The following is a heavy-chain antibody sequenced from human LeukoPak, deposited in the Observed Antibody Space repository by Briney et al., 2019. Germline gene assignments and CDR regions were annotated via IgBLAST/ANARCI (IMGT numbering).Heavy chain of an antibody. J-gene: IGHJ6*03. CDR3: ARVFGSVYYYYYYMDV. D-gene: IGHD5/OR15-5a*01. Sequence: PSETLSLTCTVSGYSISSGYYWGWIRQPPGKGLEWIGSIYHSGSTYYNPSLKSRVTISVDTPKNQFSLKLSSVTAADTAVYYCARVFGSVYYYYYYMDVWGKGTTVTVSS. CDR2: IYHSGST. CDR1: GYSISSGYY. V-gene: IGHV4-38-2*02.